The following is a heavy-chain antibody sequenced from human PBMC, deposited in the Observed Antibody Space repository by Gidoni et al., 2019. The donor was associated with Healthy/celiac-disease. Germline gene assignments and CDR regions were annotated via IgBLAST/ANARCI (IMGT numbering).Heavy chain of an antibody. CDR2: IYYRGST. CDR3: ARDPGAGYFDY. J-gene: IGHJ4*02. CDR1: GGPISSYY. Sequence: QVQLQEPGPGLVKPSETLSLTCTVTGGPISSYYWSWIRPPPGKGLEWIGYIYYRGSTNYNPSLTSRVTISVDTSKTQFSLKLSSVTAADTAVYYCARDPGAGYFDYWGQGTLVTVSS. V-gene: IGHV4-59*01.